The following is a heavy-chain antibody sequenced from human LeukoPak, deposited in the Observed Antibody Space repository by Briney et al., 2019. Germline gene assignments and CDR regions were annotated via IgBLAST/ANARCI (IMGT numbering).Heavy chain of an antibody. D-gene: IGHD5-18*01. V-gene: IGHV4-34*01. J-gene: IGHJ4*02. Sequence: SETLSLTCAVYGGSFSGYYWSWIRQPPGKGLEWIGEINHSGSTNYNPSLKSRVTISVDTSKNQFSLKLSSVTAADTAVYYCARDGYSYGPPAYWGQGTLVTVSS. CDR3: ARDGYSYGPPAY. CDR2: INHSGST. CDR1: GGSFSGYY.